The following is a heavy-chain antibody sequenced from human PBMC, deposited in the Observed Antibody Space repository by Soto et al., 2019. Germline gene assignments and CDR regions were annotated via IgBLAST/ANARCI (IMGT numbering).Heavy chain of an antibody. Sequence: SETLSLTCTVSGGSISSYYWSWIRQPPGKGLEWIGYIYYSGSTNYNPSLKSRVTISVDTSKNQFSLKLSSVTAADTAVYYCERRATLIAAAVYFDYWGQGTLVTVYS. V-gene: IGHV4-59*01. CDR1: GGSISSYY. CDR2: IYYSGST. J-gene: IGHJ4*02. CDR3: ERRATLIAAAVYFDY. D-gene: IGHD6-13*01.